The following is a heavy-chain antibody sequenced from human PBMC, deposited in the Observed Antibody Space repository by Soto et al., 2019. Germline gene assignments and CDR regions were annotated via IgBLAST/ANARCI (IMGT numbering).Heavy chain of an antibody. D-gene: IGHD3-3*01. CDR3: ASPWRRRAFDI. CDR1: GGSFSGYY. Sequence: LSLTCAVYGGSFSGYYWSWIRQPPGKGLEWIGEINHSGSTNYNPSLKSRVTISVDTSKNQFSLKLSSVTAADTAVYYCASPWRRRAFDIWGQGTMVTVSS. V-gene: IGHV4-34*01. J-gene: IGHJ3*02. CDR2: INHSGST.